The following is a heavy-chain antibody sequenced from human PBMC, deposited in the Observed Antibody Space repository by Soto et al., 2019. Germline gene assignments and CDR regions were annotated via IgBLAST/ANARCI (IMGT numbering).Heavy chain of an antibody. CDR2: INPNSGGT. CDR3: AASIFYYGMDV. Sequence: ASVKFSCKASGYTFTGYYMHWVRQAPGQGLEWMGWINPNSGGTNYAQKFQGQVTISADKSITTTYLQWSSLKASDTAIYYCAASIFYYGMDVWGQGTTVTVSS. J-gene: IGHJ6*02. V-gene: IGHV1-2*02. CDR1: GYTFTGYY.